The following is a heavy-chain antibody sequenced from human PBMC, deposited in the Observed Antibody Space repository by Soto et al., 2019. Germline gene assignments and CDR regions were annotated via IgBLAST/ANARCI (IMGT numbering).Heavy chain of an antibody. CDR2: INHSGST. CDR3: ARGRGRGLRGRSKLQPHYFDY. D-gene: IGHD2-15*01. V-gene: IGHV4-34*01. CDR1: GGSFSGYY. Sequence: QVQLQQWGAGLLKPSETLSLTCAVYGGSFSGYYWSWIRQPPGKGLEWIGEINHSGSTNYNPSLKSRVTISVDTAKNQFSLKLSSVTAADTAVYYCARGRGRGLRGRSKLQPHYFDYWGQGTLVTVSS. J-gene: IGHJ4*02.